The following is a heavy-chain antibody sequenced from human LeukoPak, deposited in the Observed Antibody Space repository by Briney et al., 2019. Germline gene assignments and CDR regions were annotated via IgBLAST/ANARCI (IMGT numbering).Heavy chain of an antibody. V-gene: IGHV4-59*12. J-gene: IGHJ4*02. D-gene: IGHD5-12*01. CDR1: GGSISTYY. Sequence: SETLSLTCTISGGSISTYYWSWIRQPAGKGLEWIGYIYHSGSTYYNPSLKSRVTISVDRSKNQFSLKLSSVTAADTAVYYCARVGSGYGFDYWGQGTLVTVSS. CDR3: ARVGSGYGFDY. CDR2: IYHSGST.